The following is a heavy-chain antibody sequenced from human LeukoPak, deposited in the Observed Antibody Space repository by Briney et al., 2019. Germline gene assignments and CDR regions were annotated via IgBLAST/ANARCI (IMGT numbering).Heavy chain of an antibody. Sequence: PSETLSLTCAVYGGSFSGYYWSWIRQPPGKGLEWIGEINHSGSTNYNPSLKSRVTISVDTSENQFSLKLSSVTAADTAVYYCARAHRRRYCTNGVCSSYIDYWGQGTLVTVSS. CDR2: INHSGST. J-gene: IGHJ4*02. V-gene: IGHV4-34*01. CDR1: GGSFSGYY. CDR3: ARAHRRRYCTNGVCSSYIDY. D-gene: IGHD2-8*01.